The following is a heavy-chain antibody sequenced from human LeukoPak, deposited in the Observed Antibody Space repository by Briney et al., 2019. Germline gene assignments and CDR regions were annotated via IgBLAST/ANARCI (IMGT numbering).Heavy chain of an antibody. CDR2: IKQDGSEK. J-gene: IGHJ6*03. V-gene: IGHV3-7*01. Sequence: GGSLRLSCAASGFTFGIYWMSWVRQAPGKGLEWVANIKQDGSEKYYVDSVKGRFTISRDNAKNSLYLQMNSLRAEDTAVYYCARVLAVAAYYYYYMDVWGKGTTVTVSS. CDR3: ARVLAVAAYYYYYMDV. D-gene: IGHD6-19*01. CDR1: GFTFGIYW.